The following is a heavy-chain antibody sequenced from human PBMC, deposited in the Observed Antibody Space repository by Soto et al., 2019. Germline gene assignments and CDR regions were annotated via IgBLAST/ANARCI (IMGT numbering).Heavy chain of an antibody. CDR2: INPNSGGT. D-gene: IGHD3-16*02. CDR1: GYTFTGYY. V-gene: IGHV1-2*02. CDR3: ARDPPVMFGGVIAEDAFDI. Sequence: ASVKVSCKASGYTFTGYYMHWVRQAPGQGLEWMGWINPNSGGTNYAQKFQGRVTMTRDTSISTAYMELSRLRSDDTAVYYCARDPPVMFGGVIAEDAFDIWGQGIMVTVSS. J-gene: IGHJ3*02.